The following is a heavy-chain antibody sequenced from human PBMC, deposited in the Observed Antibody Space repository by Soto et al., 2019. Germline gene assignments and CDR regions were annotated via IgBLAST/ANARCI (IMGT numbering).Heavy chain of an antibody. Sequence: QLQESGPGLVKPSENLSLTCTVSGGSISSNTYYWGWIRQPPGKGLEWIGSLSYGGSSYYNPSPKSRVTISLDTSKTQFSLNLTSVTAADTAVYYCARHGGQIGNSFDPWGQGSLVTVSS. CDR2: LSYGGSS. CDR3: ARHGGQIGNSFDP. J-gene: IGHJ5*02. CDR1: GGSISSNTYY. D-gene: IGHD3-16*01. V-gene: IGHV4-39*01.